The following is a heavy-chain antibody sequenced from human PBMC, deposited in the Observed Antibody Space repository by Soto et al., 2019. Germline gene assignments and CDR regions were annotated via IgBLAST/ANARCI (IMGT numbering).Heavy chain of an antibody. CDR3: ARGREHYYDSSGYYTGGSGHGMDV. CDR1: GYTFTGYY. CDR2: INPNSGGT. Sequence: ASVKVSCKASGYTFTGYYIHWVRQAPGQGLEWMGWINPNSGGTNYAQKFQGRVTMTRDTSISTAYMELSRLRSDDTAVYYCARGREHYYDSSGYYTGGSGHGMDVWGQGTTVTVSS. J-gene: IGHJ6*02. D-gene: IGHD3-22*01. V-gene: IGHV1-2*02.